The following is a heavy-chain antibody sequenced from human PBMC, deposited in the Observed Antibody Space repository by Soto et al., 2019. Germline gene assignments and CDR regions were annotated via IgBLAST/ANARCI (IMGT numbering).Heavy chain of an antibody. Sequence: ASVKVSCKASGYTFTDYYIHWVRQAPGQGLGWVGWINGNSGATKSAAKFQGRVAMTRDTSIRTAYLDLSSLRSDDSAVFYCVRGGPSGYYYEWGQGTPVTVSS. CDR1: GYTFTDYY. V-gene: IGHV1-2*02. J-gene: IGHJ4*02. CDR3: VRGGPSGYYYE. CDR2: INGNSGAT. D-gene: IGHD3-22*01.